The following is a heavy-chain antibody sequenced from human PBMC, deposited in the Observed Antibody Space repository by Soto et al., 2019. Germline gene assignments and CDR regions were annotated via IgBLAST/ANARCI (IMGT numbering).Heavy chain of an antibody. CDR3: AKGGWVGSSGYYSDY. CDR2: ISYDGSNK. D-gene: IGHD3-22*01. V-gene: IGHV3-30*18. CDR1: GFTFSSYG. Sequence: HPGGSLRLSCAASGFTFSSYGMHWVRQAPGKGLEWVAVISYDGSNKYYADSVKGRFTIFRDNSKNTLYLQMNSLRAEDTAVYYCAKGGWVGSSGYYSDYWGQGTLVTVSS. J-gene: IGHJ4*02.